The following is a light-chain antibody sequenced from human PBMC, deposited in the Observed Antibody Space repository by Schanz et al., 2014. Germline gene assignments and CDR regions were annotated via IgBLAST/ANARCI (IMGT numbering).Light chain of an antibody. CDR3: QQYGESLWT. V-gene: IGKV3-20*01. CDR2: GVH. Sequence: EVVLTQSPGSLSLSPGERGTLSCRASQGVTSNYLAWYQQRPAQAPRLLMSGVHDRASGIPDRFSGSGSETDFSLTISRVEPEDSAVYYCQQYGESLWTFGPGTRVEIK. CDR1: QGVTSNY. J-gene: IGKJ1*01.